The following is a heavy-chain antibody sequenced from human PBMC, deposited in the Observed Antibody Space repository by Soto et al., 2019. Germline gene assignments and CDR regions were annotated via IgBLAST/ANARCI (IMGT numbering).Heavy chain of an antibody. Sequence: PGGSLRLSCAASGFTFSDYYMSWIRQAPGKGLEWVSYISSSGSTIYYADSVKGRFTISRDNAKNSLYLQMNSLRAEDTAVYYCARDRFLANNWNYKGAGGYWGQGTLVTVSS. D-gene: IGHD1-7*01. CDR1: GFTFSDYY. CDR3: ARDRFLANNWNYKGAGGY. V-gene: IGHV3-11*01. CDR2: ISSSGSTI. J-gene: IGHJ4*02.